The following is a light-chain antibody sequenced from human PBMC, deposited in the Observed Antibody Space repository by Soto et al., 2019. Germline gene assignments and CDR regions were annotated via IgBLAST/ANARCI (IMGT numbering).Light chain of an antibody. Sequence: EIVLTQSPGTLSLSPGERATLSCRASQSVSSNLAWYQQKPGQAPRLLIYGASTRATGIPARFSGSGSGTEFTLTISSLQSEDFAVYYCQQYNNWSPAFGQGTKVDI. CDR1: QSVSSN. V-gene: IGKV3-15*01. CDR3: QQYNNWSPA. CDR2: GAS. J-gene: IGKJ1*01.